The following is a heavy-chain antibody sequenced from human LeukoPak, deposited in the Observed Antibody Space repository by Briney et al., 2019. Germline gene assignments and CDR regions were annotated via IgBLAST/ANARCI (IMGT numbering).Heavy chain of an antibody. D-gene: IGHD3-16*01. V-gene: IGHV3-66*02. Sequence: GGSLRLSCAASGLSVSSNYMSWVRQAPGKGLEWVSAIYSDGSTYYADSVKGRFTISRDNSKNTLYLQMNSLRIEDAAVYYCVFFWGSGWFDPWGQGTLVTVSS. CDR1: GLSVSSNY. CDR3: VFFWGSGWFDP. CDR2: IYSDGST. J-gene: IGHJ5*02.